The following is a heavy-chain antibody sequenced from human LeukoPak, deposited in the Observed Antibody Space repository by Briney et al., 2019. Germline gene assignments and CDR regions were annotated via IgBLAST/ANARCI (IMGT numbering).Heavy chain of an antibody. CDR2: IIPILGIA. CDR3: ARREPTDAFDI. D-gene: IGHD1-14*01. Sequence: SVKVSCKASGGTFSSYTISWVRQAPGQGLEWMGRIIPILGIANYAQKFQGRVTITADKSTSTAYMELSSLGSEDTAVYYCARREPTDAFDIWGQGTMVTVSS. CDR1: GGTFSSYT. J-gene: IGHJ3*02. V-gene: IGHV1-69*02.